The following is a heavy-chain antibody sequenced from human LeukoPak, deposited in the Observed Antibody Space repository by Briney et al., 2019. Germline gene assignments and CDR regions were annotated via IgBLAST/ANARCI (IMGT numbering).Heavy chain of an antibody. CDR3: ARHYGP. CDR1: GGSFSGYY. Sequence: SETLSLTCAVYGGSFSGYYWSWIRQPPWKGLEWIGEINHSGSTNYNPSLKSRVTISVDTSKNQFSLKLNSVTATDTAVYYCARHYGPWGQGTLVTVSS. D-gene: IGHD3-16*01. J-gene: IGHJ4*02. V-gene: IGHV4-34*01. CDR2: INHSGST.